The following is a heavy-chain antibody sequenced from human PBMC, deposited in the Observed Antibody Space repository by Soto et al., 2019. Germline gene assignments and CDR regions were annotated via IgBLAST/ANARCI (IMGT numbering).Heavy chain of an antibody. J-gene: IGHJ6*02. V-gene: IGHV4-38-2*01. CDR3: ARGDFWSGYGAGSMDV. CDR2: IYHSGST. Sequence: SETLSLTCAVSGYSISSGYYWGWIRQPPGKGLEWIGSIYHSGSTYYNPSLKSRVTISVDTSKNQFSLKLSSVTAADTAVYYCARGDFWSGYGAGSMDVWGRGTTVTVSS. D-gene: IGHD3-3*01. CDR1: GYSISSGYY.